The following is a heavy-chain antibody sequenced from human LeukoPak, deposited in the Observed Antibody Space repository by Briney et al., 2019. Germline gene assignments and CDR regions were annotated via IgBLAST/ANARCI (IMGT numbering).Heavy chain of an antibody. J-gene: IGHJ4*02. CDR1: GFTFSSYG. D-gene: IGHD3-22*01. Sequence: GGSLRLSCAASGFTFSSYGLHWVRQAPGKGLEWVAVISYDGSNKYYADSVKGRFTISRDNSKNTLYLQMNSLRAEETAVSYCAKDHDSSGYYPGDYWGQGTLVTASS. CDR3: AKDHDSSGYYPGDY. V-gene: IGHV3-30*18. CDR2: ISYDGSNK.